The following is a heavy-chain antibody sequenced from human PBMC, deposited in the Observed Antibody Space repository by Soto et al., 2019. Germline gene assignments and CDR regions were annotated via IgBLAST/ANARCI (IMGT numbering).Heavy chain of an antibody. Sequence: SQTLSLTCAISGDSVSGNTAAWNWIRQSPSRGLEWLGRTFYRSKWYNDYAVSVKSRITINPDTSKNQFSLQLNSVTPEDTGVYYCARVYVPASIEAYYYYGMDVWGQGTTVTVSS. D-gene: IGHD2-2*02. V-gene: IGHV6-1*01. J-gene: IGHJ6*02. CDR2: TFYRSKWYN. CDR3: ARVYVPASIEAYYYYGMDV. CDR1: GDSVSGNTAA.